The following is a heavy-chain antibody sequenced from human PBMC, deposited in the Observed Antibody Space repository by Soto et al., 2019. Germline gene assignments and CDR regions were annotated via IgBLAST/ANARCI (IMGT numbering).Heavy chain of an antibody. CDR3: ARGHGNYYDSSVLYYFDY. CDR2: IIPIFGTA. J-gene: IGHJ4*02. D-gene: IGHD3-22*01. Sequence: SVKVSCKASGGTFSSYPISWVRQAPGQGLEWMGGIIPIFGTANYAQKFQGRVTITADESTSTAYMELSSLIDEDKAVYYCARGHGNYYDSSVLYYFDYWGQGTLVTVSS. CDR1: GGTFSSYP. V-gene: IGHV1-69*13.